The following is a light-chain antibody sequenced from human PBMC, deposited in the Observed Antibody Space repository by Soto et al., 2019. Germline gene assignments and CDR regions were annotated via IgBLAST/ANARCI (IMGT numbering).Light chain of an antibody. V-gene: IGLV2-11*01. CDR1: SRDVSFSNY. CDR3: CSYVGGDTLI. Sequence: SALSQPRSVSGPPGQAVTISCTGTSRDVSFSNYISWYQQHPGEAPKLVSYDVAQRPSGVPDRRSGSRSGKTASLTISGLQPDDEGDYYCCSYVGGDTLIFGSGTKVTVL. CDR2: DVA. J-gene: IGLJ1*01.